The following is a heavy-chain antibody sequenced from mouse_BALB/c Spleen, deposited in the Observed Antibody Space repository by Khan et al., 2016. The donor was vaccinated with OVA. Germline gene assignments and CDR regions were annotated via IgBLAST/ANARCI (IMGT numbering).Heavy chain of an antibody. Sequence: VELVESGPELVRPGVSVKISCKGSGYTFTDYAMYWVKQSHAKSLEWIGLISTYSGSTNYNQTFKGKATMTVDKSSSTAYMELARLTSEDSAIYCCARPPYDGYYDYWGQGTTLTVSS. CDR3: ARPPYDGYYDY. CDR1: GYTFTDYA. V-gene: IGHV1S137*01. CDR2: ISTYSGST. D-gene: IGHD2-3*01. J-gene: IGHJ2*01.